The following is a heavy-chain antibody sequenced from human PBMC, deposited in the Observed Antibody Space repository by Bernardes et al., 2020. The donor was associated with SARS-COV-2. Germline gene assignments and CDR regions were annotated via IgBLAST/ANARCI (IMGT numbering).Heavy chain of an antibody. CDR2: ISGNSESI. CDR3: ARDPYGSGTFGGGFDI. CDR1: GFIFNNYA. J-gene: IGHJ3*02. Sequence: GGSLRLSCTASGFIFNNYAMIWVRQAPGKGLEWVTSISGNSESIFYADSVKGVFTVSRDNSKNTLYLQMSRLSAEDSGVYYCARDPYGSGTFGGGFDIWGQGTMVTVSS. V-gene: IGHV3-23*01. D-gene: IGHD3-10*01.